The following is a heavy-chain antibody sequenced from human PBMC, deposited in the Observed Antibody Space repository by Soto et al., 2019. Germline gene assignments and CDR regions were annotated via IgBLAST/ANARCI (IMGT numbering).Heavy chain of an antibody. V-gene: IGHV1-18*01. CDR2: ISAYNGNT. J-gene: IGHJ5*02. Sequence: QVQLVQSGAEVKKPGASVKVSCKASGYTFTSYGISWVRQAPGQGLEWMGWISAYNGNTNYAQKLQGRVTMTTDTSTSTADMELRRLRSDATAVYYCARVRITMVRGVPLFDPWGQGTLVTVSS. D-gene: IGHD3-10*01. CDR3: ARVRITMVRGVPLFDP. CDR1: GYTFTSYG.